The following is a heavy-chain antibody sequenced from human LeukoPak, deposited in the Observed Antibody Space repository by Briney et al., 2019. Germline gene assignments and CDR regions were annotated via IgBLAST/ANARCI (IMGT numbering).Heavy chain of an antibody. Sequence: SETLSLTCTVSGGSISSSSIDYWGWIRQPPGKGVAWIGSIYYSGSTYYNPSLKSRVTISVDTSKNQFSLKVNSMTAADTAVYYCARHQRLLSWFDPWGQGTLVTVSS. CDR3: ARHQRLLSWFDP. J-gene: IGHJ5*02. CDR1: GGSISSSSIDY. D-gene: IGHD2-15*01. CDR2: IYYSGST. V-gene: IGHV4-39*01.